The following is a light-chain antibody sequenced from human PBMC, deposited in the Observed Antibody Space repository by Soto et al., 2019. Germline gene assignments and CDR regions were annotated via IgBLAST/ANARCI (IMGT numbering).Light chain of an antibody. Sequence: IVLTQSPGTLSLSPWERVTLSCRASQSASSNYLAWYQQKPGQAPRLLIYGASSRATGIPDKFSGSGSGTDFSLTISRLEPEDFAVYYCQQRSNWPTITFGQGTRLEIK. CDR1: QSASSNY. CDR2: GAS. CDR3: QQRSNWPTIT. J-gene: IGKJ5*01. V-gene: IGKV3D-20*02.